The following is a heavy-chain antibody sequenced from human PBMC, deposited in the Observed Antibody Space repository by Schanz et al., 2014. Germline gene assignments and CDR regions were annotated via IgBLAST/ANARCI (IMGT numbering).Heavy chain of an antibody. J-gene: IGHJ4*02. Sequence: QVQLVQSGAEVKKPGPSVKVSCKASGYTFTDYGVVCVRQAPGQGLEWMGRIIPSLGLAKYEQKFQDKVTITADTSTTTAYMELSGLRSEDTAVYYCARDRLECGAECYSVEVFEIWGQGTLGIVSS. D-gene: IGHD2-21*01. CDR3: ARDRLECGAECYSVEVFEI. CDR1: GYTFTDYG. CDR2: IIPSLGLA. V-gene: IGHV1-69*04.